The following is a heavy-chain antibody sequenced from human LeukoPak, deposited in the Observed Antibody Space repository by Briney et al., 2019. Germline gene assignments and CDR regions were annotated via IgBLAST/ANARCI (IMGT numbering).Heavy chain of an antibody. CDR3: ASMGRSWYDFDY. V-gene: IGHV4-4*02. J-gene: IGHJ4*02. CDR2: IYHSGST. D-gene: IGHD6-13*01. Sequence: SETLSLTCSVSGGSISSSNWWSWVRQPPGKGLEWIGEIYHSGSTNYNPSLKSRVTISVDKSKNQFSLKLSSVTAADTAVYYCASMGRSWYDFDYWGQGTLVTVSS. CDR1: GGSISSSNW.